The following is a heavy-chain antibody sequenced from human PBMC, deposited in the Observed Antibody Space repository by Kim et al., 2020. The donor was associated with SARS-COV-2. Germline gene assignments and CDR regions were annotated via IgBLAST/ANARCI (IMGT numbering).Heavy chain of an antibody. V-gene: IGHV3-30*04. CDR1: GFTFSSYA. Sequence: GGSLRLSCAASGFTFSSYAMHWVRQAPGKGLEWVAVISYDGSNKYYADSVKGRFTISRDNSKNTLYLQMNSLRAEDTAVYYCARDYGSGTPSLGWDWGQGTLVTVSS. J-gene: IGHJ4*02. CDR3: ARDYGSGTPSLGWD. CDR2: ISYDGSNK. D-gene: IGHD3-10*01.